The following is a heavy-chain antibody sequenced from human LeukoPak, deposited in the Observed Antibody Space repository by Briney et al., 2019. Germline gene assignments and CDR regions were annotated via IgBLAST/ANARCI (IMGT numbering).Heavy chain of an antibody. CDR1: GFTLSSYS. CDR3: ATHSGSPGGGDTFDS. CDR2: ISSSSSTI. V-gene: IGHV3-48*01. J-gene: IGHJ3*02. Sequence: GGSLRLSCAASGFTLSSYSMNWVRQAPGKGLEWVSHISSSSSTIYYADSVKGRFTISIDKAKNSLYLQMNSLRAEDTAVYYCATHSGSPGGGDTFDSWGQGAMVTVS. D-gene: IGHD3-10*01.